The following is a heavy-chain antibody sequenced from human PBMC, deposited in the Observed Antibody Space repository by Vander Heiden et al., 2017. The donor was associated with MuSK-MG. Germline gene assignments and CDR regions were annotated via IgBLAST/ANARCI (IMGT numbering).Heavy chain of an antibody. Sequence: EVKLVASGGGLVQPGRSLRLSCAASGFTFDDYAMHWVRQAPGKGLEWVSGISWNSGSIGYADSVKGRFTISRDNAKNSLYLKMNSLRAEDTALYYCAKGIEQLVEGDWYFDLWGRGTLVTVSS. CDR2: ISWNSGSI. V-gene: IGHV3-9*01. J-gene: IGHJ2*01. CDR3: AKGIEQLVEGDWYFDL. D-gene: IGHD6-6*01. CDR1: GFTFDDYA.